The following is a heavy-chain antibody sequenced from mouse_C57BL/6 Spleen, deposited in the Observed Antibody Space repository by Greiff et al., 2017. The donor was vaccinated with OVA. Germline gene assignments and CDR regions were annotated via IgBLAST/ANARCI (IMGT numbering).Heavy chain of an antibody. V-gene: IGHV1-50*01. D-gene: IGHD1-1*01. CDR2: IDPSDSYT. Sequence: QVQLKQPGAELVKPGASVKLSCKASGYTFTSYWMQWVKQRPGQGLEWIGEIDPSDSYTNYNQKFKGKATLTVDTSSSTAYMQLSSLTSEDSAVYYCARSGLYYYGSSYFDYWGQGTTLTVSS. CDR1: GYTFTSYW. J-gene: IGHJ2*01. CDR3: ARSGLYYYGSSYFDY.